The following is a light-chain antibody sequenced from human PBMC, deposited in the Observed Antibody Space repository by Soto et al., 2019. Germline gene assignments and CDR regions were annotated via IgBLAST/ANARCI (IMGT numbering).Light chain of an antibody. J-gene: IGKJ1*01. V-gene: IGKV3-20*01. CDR2: GAS. CDR1: QSVSSK. Sequence: EIAMTQSPATLSVSPGERATLSCRASQSVSSKLAWYQQKPGQAPRLLIYGASSRATGIPNRFSGSGSGTDFTLTISRLEPEDFALYYCQQYGGSPRTFGQGTKVDIK. CDR3: QQYGGSPRT.